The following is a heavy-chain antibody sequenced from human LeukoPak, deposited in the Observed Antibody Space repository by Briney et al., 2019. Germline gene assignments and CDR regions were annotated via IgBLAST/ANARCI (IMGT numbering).Heavy chain of an antibody. J-gene: IGHJ6*03. Sequence: GGSLRLSCAASGFTFSSYGMHWVRQAPGKGLEWVAVISYDGSNKYYADSVKGRFTISRDNAKNSLYLQMNSLRAEDTAVYYCARDRDDILTGYRLYYYYYYMDVWGKGTTVTVSS. V-gene: IGHV3-30*03. CDR1: GFTFSSYG. D-gene: IGHD3-9*01. CDR2: ISYDGSNK. CDR3: ARDRDDILTGYRLYYYYYYMDV.